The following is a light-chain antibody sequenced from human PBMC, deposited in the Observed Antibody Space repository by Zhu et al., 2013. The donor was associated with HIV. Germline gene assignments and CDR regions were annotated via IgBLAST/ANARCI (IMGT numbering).Light chain of an antibody. CDR3: AAWDGSLNVGV. CDR1: SSNIGSNT. V-gene: IGLV1-44*01. CDR2: NND. J-gene: IGLJ3*02. Sequence: QSVLTQPPSASGTPGQRVTISCSGSSSNIGSNTVKWYQQLPGTAPKLLIYNNDQRPSGVTDRFSGSKSGTSASLAISGLQSEDEADYYCAAWDGSLNVGVFGGGTKLTVL.